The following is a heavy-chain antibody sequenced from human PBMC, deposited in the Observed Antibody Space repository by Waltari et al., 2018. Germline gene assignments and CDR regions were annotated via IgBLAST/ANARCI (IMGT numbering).Heavy chain of an antibody. D-gene: IGHD2-15*01. V-gene: IGHV5-51*03. CDR1: GYSFTSYW. J-gene: IGHJ4*02. CDR3: ARAPYCSGGSCYSFGY. Sequence: EVQLVQSGAEVKKPGESLKISCKGSGYSFTSYWIGWVRQMPGKGLECMWIMCAGDSDTRYSPSGEGQVTISADKSISTAYLQWSGLKASDTAMYYCARAPYCSGGSCYSFGYWGQGTLVTVSS. CDR2: MCAGDSDT.